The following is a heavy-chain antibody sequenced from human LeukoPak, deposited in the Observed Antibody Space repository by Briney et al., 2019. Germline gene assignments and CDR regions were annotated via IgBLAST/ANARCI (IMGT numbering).Heavy chain of an antibody. CDR1: GFTFSSYA. Sequence: GGSLRLSCAASGFTFSSYAMSWVRQAPGKGLEWVSAISGSGGSTYYADSVKGRFTISRDNAKNSLYLQMNSLRAEDTAVYYCARDPLSGSYLGPYYFDYWGQGTLVTVSS. CDR3: ARDPLSGSYLGPYYFDY. J-gene: IGHJ4*02. CDR2: ISGSGGST. D-gene: IGHD1-26*01. V-gene: IGHV3-23*01.